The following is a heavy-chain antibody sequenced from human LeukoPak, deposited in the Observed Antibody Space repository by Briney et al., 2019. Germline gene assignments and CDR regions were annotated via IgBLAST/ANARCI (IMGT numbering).Heavy chain of an antibody. CDR3: AKAIGYCSGGSCY. J-gene: IGHJ3*01. CDR1: GFTFSSYA. D-gene: IGHD2-15*01. Sequence: GGSLRLSCAASGFTFSSYAMSWVRQAPGKGLEWVSAISGSGGSTYYADSVKGRFTISRDNSKNTLYLQLNSLRADDTAVYYCAKAIGYCSGGSCYWGQGTMVTVSS. V-gene: IGHV3-23*01. CDR2: ISGSGGST.